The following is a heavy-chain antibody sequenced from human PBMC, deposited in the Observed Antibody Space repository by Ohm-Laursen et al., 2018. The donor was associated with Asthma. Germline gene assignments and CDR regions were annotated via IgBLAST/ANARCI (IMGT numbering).Heavy chain of an antibody. V-gene: IGHV3-23*01. CDR1: GFSFSSNT. CDR3: AKVGAWPHYYYFGTDV. Sequence: GSLRLSCAASGFSFSSNTITWARQAPGKGLEWVSAINSGGGTTYGDSVKGRFTISRDNSKNTVYLAMNSLGAEDTAVYFCAKVGAWPHYYYFGTDVWGQATTVTVSS. D-gene: IGHD5-12*01. CDR2: INSGGGT. J-gene: IGHJ6*02.